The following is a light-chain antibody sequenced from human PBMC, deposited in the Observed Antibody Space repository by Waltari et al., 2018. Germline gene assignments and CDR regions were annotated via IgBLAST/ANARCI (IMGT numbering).Light chain of an antibody. V-gene: IGLV2-23*02. CDR2: GLS. J-gene: IGLJ2*01. CDR3: CSYAGSDTFVV. CDR1: SSDVGSYNL. Sequence: QSALTQPASVSGSPGQSITISCTGTSSDVGSYNLVPRYQQPPTKAPKLMIYGLSNRPSGVSDRFSGSKSGNTASLTISGLQAEDEADYYCCSYAGSDTFVVLGGGTKLTVL.